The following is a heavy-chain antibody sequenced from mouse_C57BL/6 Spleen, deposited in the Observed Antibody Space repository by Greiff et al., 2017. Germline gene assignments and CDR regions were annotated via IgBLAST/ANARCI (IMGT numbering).Heavy chain of an antibody. CDR1: GFTFSSYG. Sequence: EVQLVESGGDLVKPGGSLKLSCAASGFTFSSYGMSWVRQTPDKRLEWVATISSGGSYTYYPDSVKGRFTISRDNAKNTLYLQMSSLKSEDTAMYYCARRGGYYDYDPYYFDYWGQGTTLTVSS. V-gene: IGHV5-6*01. J-gene: IGHJ2*01. D-gene: IGHD2-4*01. CDR2: ISSGGSYT. CDR3: ARRGGYYDYDPYYFDY.